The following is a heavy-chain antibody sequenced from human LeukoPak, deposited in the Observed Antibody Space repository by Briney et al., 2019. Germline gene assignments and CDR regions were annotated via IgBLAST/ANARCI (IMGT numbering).Heavy chain of an antibody. V-gene: IGHV3-23*01. Sequence: GGSLRLSCAASRFTFSSYAMNWVRQAPGRGLEWVSGSSGSGGGTYYADSVKGRFTISRDNSKNTLYLQMNSLRAEDTAVYYCAKDGVTTAVKPYYFDYWGQGILVTVSS. CDR3: AKDGVTTAVKPYYFDY. CDR2: SSGSGGGT. CDR1: RFTFSSYA. J-gene: IGHJ4*02. D-gene: IGHD4-17*01.